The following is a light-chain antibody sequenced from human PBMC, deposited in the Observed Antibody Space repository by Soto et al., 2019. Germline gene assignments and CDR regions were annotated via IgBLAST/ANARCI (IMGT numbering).Light chain of an antibody. V-gene: IGKV1-5*01. CDR1: QTISYW. CDR3: QHYNTYWYT. Sequence: DIQMTQSPSTLSASVGDRVTITCRASQTISYWLAWYQQKPGKAPKLLIYDASSLKSGVPSRFSGSRSGTEFTLTISSLQPDDFATYYCQHYNTYWYTFGQGTKLEIK. J-gene: IGKJ2*01. CDR2: DAS.